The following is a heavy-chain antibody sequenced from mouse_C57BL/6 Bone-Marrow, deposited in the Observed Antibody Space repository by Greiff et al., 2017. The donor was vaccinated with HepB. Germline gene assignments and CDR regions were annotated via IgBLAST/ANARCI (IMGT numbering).Heavy chain of an antibody. CDR2: IYPGGGYT. Sequence: VRLVESGAELVRPGTSVKMSCKASGYTFTNYWIGWAKQRPGHGLEWIGDIYPGGGYTNYNEKFKGKATLTADKSSSTAYMQFSSLTSEDSAIYYCARSSYGYFDVWGTGTTVTVSS. J-gene: IGHJ1*03. CDR1: GYTFTNYW. CDR3: ARSSYGYFDV. V-gene: IGHV1-63*01.